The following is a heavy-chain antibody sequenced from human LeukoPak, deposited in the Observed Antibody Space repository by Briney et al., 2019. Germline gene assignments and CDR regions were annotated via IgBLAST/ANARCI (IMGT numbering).Heavy chain of an antibody. CDR3: ARGRSGSYQYYYGLDV. D-gene: IGHD1-26*01. J-gene: IGHJ6*02. CDR1: GVSISSGSYY. V-gene: IGHV4-61*02. CDR2: IYTSGST. Sequence: SETLSLTCTVSGVSISSGSYYWSWIRQPAGEGLEWTGRIYTSGSTNYNPSLKSRVTISVDTSKNQFSLKLSSVTAADTAVYYCARGRSGSYQYYYGLDVWGQGTTVTVSS.